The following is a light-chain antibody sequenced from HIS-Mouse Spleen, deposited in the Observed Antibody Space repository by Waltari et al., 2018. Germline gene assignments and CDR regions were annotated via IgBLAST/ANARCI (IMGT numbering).Light chain of an antibody. J-gene: IGLJ2*01. CDR3: QVWDSSSDHPGVV. V-gene: IGLV3-21*02. CDR2: DDS. Sequence: SYVLTQPPSVSVAPGQTARITCGGNNIGSKSVHWYQQKPGQAPVLVVYDDSDRPSGSPERFSGSNSGNTATLTISGVEAGDEADYYCQVWDSSSDHPGVVFGGGTKLTVL. CDR1: NIGSKS.